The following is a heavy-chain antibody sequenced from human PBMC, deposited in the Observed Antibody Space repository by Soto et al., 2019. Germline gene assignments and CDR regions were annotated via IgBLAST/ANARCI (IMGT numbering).Heavy chain of an antibody. D-gene: IGHD2-15*01. Sequence: GESLNIPSKFSGYIFTNYCMVGVPQMPGKGLEWMGIIYPGDSDTRYGPSFQGQVTISADKSISTAYLQWSSLKASDTAMYYCGYCSGGGMNGFDIWGQGTMVTV. CDR3: GYCSGGGMNGFDI. V-gene: IGHV5-51*03. CDR2: IYPGDSDT. CDR1: GYIFTNYC. J-gene: IGHJ3*02.